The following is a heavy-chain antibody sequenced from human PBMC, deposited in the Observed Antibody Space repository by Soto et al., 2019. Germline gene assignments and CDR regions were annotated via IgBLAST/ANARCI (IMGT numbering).Heavy chain of an antibody. CDR3: ARDRSLNYYDSSGYPPTDAFDI. D-gene: IGHD3-22*01. V-gene: IGHV1-2*02. CDR2: INPNSGGT. CDR1: GYTFTGYY. Sequence: QVQLVQSGAEVKKPGASVKVSCKASGYTFTGYYMHWVRQAPGQGLEWMGWINPNSGGTNYAQKFQGRVTMTRDTSISTADMELSRLRSDDTAVYYCARDRSLNYYDSSGYPPTDAFDIWGQGTMVTVSS. J-gene: IGHJ3*02.